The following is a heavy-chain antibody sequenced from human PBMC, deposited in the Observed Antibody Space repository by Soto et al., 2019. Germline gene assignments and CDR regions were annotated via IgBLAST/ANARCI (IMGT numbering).Heavy chain of an antibody. CDR1: GFTFSSYA. V-gene: IGHV3-23*01. Sequence: EVQLLESGGALVQPGGSLRLSCAASGFTFSSYAMTWVRQAPGKGLEWVSLITGSGGETYYGDSVKGRFTISRDNSKNTLFLQMNSLRVEDTAVYFCAKAEGGTWGTEYFQYWGPGTLVTVSS. CDR3: AKAEGGTWGTEYFQY. J-gene: IGHJ1*01. CDR2: ITGSGGET. D-gene: IGHD7-27*01.